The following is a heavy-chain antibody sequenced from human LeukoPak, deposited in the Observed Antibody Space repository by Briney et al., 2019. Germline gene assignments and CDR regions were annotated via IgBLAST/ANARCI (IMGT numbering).Heavy chain of an antibody. CDR2: IRYDGSNK. D-gene: IGHD4/OR15-4a*01. J-gene: IGHJ4*02. V-gene: IGHV3-30*02. Sequence: PGGSLRLSCAASGFTFSRYGMHWVRQAPGKGVEWVAFIRYDGSNKYYADSVKGRFTISRDNSKNTLYLQMNRLRAEDTAVYYCAKEGCRYYFDYWGQGTLVTVSS. CDR1: GFTFSRYG. CDR3: AKEGCRYYFDY.